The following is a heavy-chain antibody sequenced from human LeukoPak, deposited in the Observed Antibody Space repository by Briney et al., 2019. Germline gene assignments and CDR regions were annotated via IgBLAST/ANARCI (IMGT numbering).Heavy chain of an antibody. Sequence: PSETLSLTCAVSGGSISSSTWWSWVRQPPGKGLEWIGEIYHSGSTNYNPSLKSRVTISVDKSKNQFSLKLSPVTAADTAVYYCASKTYDGGVYFDYWGQGTLVTVSS. CDR1: GGSISSSTW. D-gene: IGHD2-8*02. V-gene: IGHV4-4*02. CDR3: ASKTYDGGVYFDY. CDR2: IYHSGST. J-gene: IGHJ4*02.